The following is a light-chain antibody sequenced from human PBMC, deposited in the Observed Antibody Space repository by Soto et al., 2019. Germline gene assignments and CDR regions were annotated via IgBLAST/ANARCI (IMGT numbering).Light chain of an antibody. J-gene: IGKJ4*01. V-gene: IGKV1-9*01. CDR2: DAS. CDR3: QQLRSYPST. CDR1: QDIRNY. Sequence: IQLTQSPSSLSASVGDRVTVTCRASQDIRNYLAWYQQKPGKAPKLLICDASTLYSGVPSRFSGSGSGTDFTLTISGLQPEVFAAYYCQQLRSYPSTFGGGTKVEI.